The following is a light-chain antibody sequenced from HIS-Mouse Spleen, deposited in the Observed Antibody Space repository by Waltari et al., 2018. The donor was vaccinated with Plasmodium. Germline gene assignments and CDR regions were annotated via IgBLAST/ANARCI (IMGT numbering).Light chain of an antibody. V-gene: IGLV3-25*03. CDR1: ALPKQY. J-gene: IGLJ2*01. Sequence: SYELTQPPSVSVSPGQTARITCSGDALPKQYAYWYQQKPGQAPVLVIDKDSERPSGILERFSGSRSGTTGTLTISGVQAEDEADYYCQSADSSGTYRVFGGGTKLTVL. CDR3: QSADSSGTYRV. CDR2: KDS.